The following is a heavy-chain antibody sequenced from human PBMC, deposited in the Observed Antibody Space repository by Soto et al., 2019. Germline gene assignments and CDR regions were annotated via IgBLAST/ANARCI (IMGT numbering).Heavy chain of an antibody. D-gene: IGHD1-26*01. CDR3: ARFSGSYTRGLDY. V-gene: IGHV3-72*01. Sequence: EVQLVESGGGLVQPGRSLRLSCAASGFTFSDHYMDWVRQAPGKGLEWVGRSRNKANSYSTEYAASVKGRFTISRDESKNSLYLQRNSLKTEDTAVYYCARFSGSYTRGLDYWGQGTLVTVSS. J-gene: IGHJ4*02. CDR1: GFTFSDHY. CDR2: SRNKANSYST.